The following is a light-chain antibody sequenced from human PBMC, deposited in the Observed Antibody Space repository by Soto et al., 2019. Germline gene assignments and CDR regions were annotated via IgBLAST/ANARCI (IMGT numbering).Light chain of an antibody. CDR1: SSDVGSYNL. J-gene: IGLJ1*01. V-gene: IGLV2-23*02. CDR2: EVS. Sequence: QSALTQPASVFGSPGQSITISCTGTSSDVGSYNLVSWYQQHPGKAPKLMIYEVSKRPSGVSNRFSGSKSGNTASLTISGLQAEDEADYYCCSYAGSSTFFYVFGTGTKLTVL. CDR3: CSYAGSSTFFYV.